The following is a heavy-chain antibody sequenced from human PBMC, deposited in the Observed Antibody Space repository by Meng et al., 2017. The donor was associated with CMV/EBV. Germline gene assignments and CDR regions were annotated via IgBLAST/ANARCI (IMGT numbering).Heavy chain of an antibody. Sequence: GGSLRLSCAASGFTFDRYTMAWVRQAPGKGLEWVSSISSTGTFIHHADSVEGRFTIARDNTKTSLYLQMDTLRAEDTAVYYCAGVAYDYGDRHFAYWGQGALVTVSS. CDR3: AGVAYDYGDRHFAY. D-gene: IGHD4-17*01. CDR1: GFTFDRYT. J-gene: IGHJ4*02. CDR2: ISSTGTFI. V-gene: IGHV3-21*01.